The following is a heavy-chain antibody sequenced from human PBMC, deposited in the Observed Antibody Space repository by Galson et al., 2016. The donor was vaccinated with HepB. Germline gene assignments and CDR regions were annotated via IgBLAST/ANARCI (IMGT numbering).Heavy chain of an antibody. J-gene: IGHJ6*02. CDR3: ATRDTTGTTSDVGAYYYGMDA. Sequence: SVKVSYKASGGIFGSFAISWVRQAPGQGLEWMGGTIPISDSPNYAQKFQGRVTITADESTTTAYMELSAVRSEDTAVYYCATRDTTGTTSDVGAYYYGMDAWGQGTTVTVSS. D-gene: IGHD1-1*01. V-gene: IGHV1-69*13. CDR2: TIPISDSP. CDR1: GGIFGSFA.